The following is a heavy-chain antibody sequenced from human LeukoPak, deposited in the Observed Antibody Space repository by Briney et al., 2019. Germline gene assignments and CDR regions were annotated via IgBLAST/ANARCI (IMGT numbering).Heavy chain of an antibody. CDR1: GFTFSRYS. Sequence: GGSLRLSCAASGFTFSRYSMNWVRQAPGKGLEWVSYRCSRSGTISYADSVKGRFTISRDDAKNSLYLQMNSLRAEDTAVYYCARDENYAFDIWGQGTMVTVSS. J-gene: IGHJ3*02. CDR2: RCSRSGTI. CDR3: ARDENYAFDI. D-gene: IGHD2/OR15-2a*01. V-gene: IGHV3-48*01.